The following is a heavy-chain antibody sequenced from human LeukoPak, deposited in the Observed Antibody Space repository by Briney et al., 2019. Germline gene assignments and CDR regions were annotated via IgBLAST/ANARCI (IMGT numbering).Heavy chain of an antibody. CDR3: ARSIAGTRSKFDY. D-gene: IGHD1/OR15-1a*01. J-gene: IGHJ4*02. Sequence: PSETLSLTCTVSGGSINSTNYYWGWLRQPPGKGLEWIGSIYYSGSTYYNPSLRSRVTISVDTSKNQFSLKLTSVTAADTAVYYCARSIAGTRSKFDYWGQGTLVTVSS. CDR1: GGSINSTNYY. V-gene: IGHV4-39*01. CDR2: IYYSGST.